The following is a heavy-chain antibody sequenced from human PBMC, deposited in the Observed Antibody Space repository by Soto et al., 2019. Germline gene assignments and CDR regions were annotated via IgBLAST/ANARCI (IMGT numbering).Heavy chain of an antibody. J-gene: IGHJ5*02. V-gene: IGHV1-8*01. Sequence: ALVKVSCKASGYTFTSYDINWVRQATGQGLEWMGWMNPNSGNTGYAQKFQGRVTMTRNTSISTAYMELSSLRSEDTAVYYCARVDLTNCSSTSCYGWGGWFDPWGQGTLVTVSS. CDR2: MNPNSGNT. CDR3: ARVDLTNCSSTSCYGWGGWFDP. CDR1: GYTFTSYD. D-gene: IGHD2-2*01.